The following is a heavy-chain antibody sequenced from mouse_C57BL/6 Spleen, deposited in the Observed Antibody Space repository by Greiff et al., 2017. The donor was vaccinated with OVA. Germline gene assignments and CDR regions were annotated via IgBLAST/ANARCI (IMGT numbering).Heavy chain of an antibody. CDR2: IWWDDDK. D-gene: IGHD2-4*01. J-gene: IGHJ4*01. V-gene: IGHV8-8*01. Sequence: QVTLKESGPGLLQPSQTLSLTCSFSGFSLSTYGMGVGWIRQPSGQGLEWLAHIWWDDDKYYNPAQNSGLTIAKDTSKNQVFLNIANVDTADTATYYCARIGVYDYTYYYAMDYWGQGTSVTVSS. CDR1: GFSLSTYGMG. CDR3: ARIGVYDYTYYYAMDY.